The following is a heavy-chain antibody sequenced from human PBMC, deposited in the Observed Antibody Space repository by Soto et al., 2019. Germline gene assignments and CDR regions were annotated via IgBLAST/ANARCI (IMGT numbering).Heavy chain of an antibody. Sequence: QVQLVQSGAEVKKPGSSVKVACKVSGDTFSNYVINWVRQAPGQGLEWMGAIVPIFRTANYAQKLQGRVTITADEFTITAYMDLSGLRSDDTATYYCARETSAPGTFRQDASDIWGQGKLVTVSS. J-gene: IGHJ3*02. CDR2: IVPIFRTA. D-gene: IGHD6-13*01. CDR1: GDTFSNYV. CDR3: ARETSAPGTFRQDASDI. V-gene: IGHV1-69*12.